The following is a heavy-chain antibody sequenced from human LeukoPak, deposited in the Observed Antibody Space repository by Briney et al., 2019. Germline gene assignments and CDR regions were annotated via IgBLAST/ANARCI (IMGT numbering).Heavy chain of an antibody. V-gene: IGHV4-34*01. CDR2: INHSGST. J-gene: IGHJ5*02. D-gene: IGHD3-10*01. CDR1: GGSFSGYY. CDR3: AREGLLVTMVRGVIIRGWFDP. Sequence: SETLSLTCAVYGGSFSGYYWSWIRQPPGKGLEWIGEINHSGSTNYNPSLKSRVTISVDTSKNQFSLKLSSVTAADTAVYYCAREGLLVTMVRGVIIRGWFDPWGQGTLVTVSS.